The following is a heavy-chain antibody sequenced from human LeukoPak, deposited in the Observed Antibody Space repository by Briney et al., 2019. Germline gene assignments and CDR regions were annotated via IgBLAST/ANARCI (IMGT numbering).Heavy chain of an antibody. Sequence: GRSLRLSCAASGFTFDDYAMHWVRQAPGNGLEWVSGISWNSGSIGYADSVKGRFTISRDNAKNSLYLQMNSLRAEDTALYYCAKDSSSWYYYGMDVWGQGTTVTVSS. CDR2: ISWNSGSI. J-gene: IGHJ6*02. CDR3: AKDSSSWYYYGMDV. V-gene: IGHV3-9*01. D-gene: IGHD6-13*01. CDR1: GFTFDDYA.